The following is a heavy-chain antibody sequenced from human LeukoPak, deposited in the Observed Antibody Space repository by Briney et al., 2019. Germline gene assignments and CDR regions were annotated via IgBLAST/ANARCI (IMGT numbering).Heavy chain of an antibody. D-gene: IGHD3-10*01. CDR3: ARAQLWPEYYYGMDV. Sequence: GGSLRLSCAASGFTFSSYGMHWVRQAPGKGLEWVAVIWYDGSNKYYADSVKGRFTISRDNSKNTLYLQMNSLRAEATAVYYCARAQLWPEYYYGMDVWGQGTTVTVSS. V-gene: IGHV3-33*01. CDR1: GFTFSSYG. CDR2: IWYDGSNK. J-gene: IGHJ6*02.